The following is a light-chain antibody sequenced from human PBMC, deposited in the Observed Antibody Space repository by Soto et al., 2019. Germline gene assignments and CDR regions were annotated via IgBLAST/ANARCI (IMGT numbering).Light chain of an antibody. Sequence: QSVLTQPASVSGSPGQSITISCTGTSSDVGGYNYVSWYQQHPGKAPKLMIYEVSNRPSGVSNRFSGSKSGNTASLTISGLQAEDEADYYCSSYRSRSTLLYVFGTGTKLTVL. CDR1: SSDVGGYNY. J-gene: IGLJ1*01. V-gene: IGLV2-14*01. CDR2: EVS. CDR3: SSYRSRSTLLYV.